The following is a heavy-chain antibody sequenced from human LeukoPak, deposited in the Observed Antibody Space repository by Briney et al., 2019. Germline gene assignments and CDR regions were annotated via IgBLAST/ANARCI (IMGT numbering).Heavy chain of an antibody. J-gene: IGHJ3*02. D-gene: IGHD1-26*01. CDR1: GYTFTGYY. V-gene: IGHV1-2*04. CDR3: ARDLMEWELLSYAFDI. CDR2: INPNSGGT. Sequence: ASVKVSCKASGYTFTGYYMHWVRQAPGQGLEWMGWINPNSGGTNYAQKFQGWVTMTRDTSISTAYMELSRLRSDDTAVYYCARDLMEWELLSYAFDIWGQGTVVTVSS.